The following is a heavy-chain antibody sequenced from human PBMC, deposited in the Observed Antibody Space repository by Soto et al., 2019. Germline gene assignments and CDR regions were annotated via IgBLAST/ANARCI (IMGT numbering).Heavy chain of an antibody. CDR2: ISWNSGSI. CDR3: AKEMITFGGVIGTNDAFDI. V-gene: IGHV3-9*01. D-gene: IGHD3-16*02. J-gene: IGHJ3*02. Sequence: GGSLRLSCAASGFTFDDYAMHWVRQAPGKGLEWVSGISWNSGSIGYADSVKGRFTISRDNAKNSLYLQMNSLRAEDTALYYCAKEMITFGGVIGTNDAFDIWGQGTMVTVSS. CDR1: GFTFDDYA.